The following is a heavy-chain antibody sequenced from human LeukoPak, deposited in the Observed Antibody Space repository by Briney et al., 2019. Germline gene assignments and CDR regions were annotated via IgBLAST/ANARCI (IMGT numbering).Heavy chain of an antibody. CDR2: ISSGSSTI. Sequence: GGSLRLSCAASGFTFSSYEMNWVRQAPGRGLEYLSYISSGSSTISYADSVKGRFTISRDNAKNPLYLQMNSLRAEDTAVYYCARLCGGDCYSGLDYWGQGTLVTVSS. J-gene: IGHJ4*02. CDR1: GFTFSSYE. D-gene: IGHD2-21*02. CDR3: ARLCGGDCYSGLDY. V-gene: IGHV3-48*03.